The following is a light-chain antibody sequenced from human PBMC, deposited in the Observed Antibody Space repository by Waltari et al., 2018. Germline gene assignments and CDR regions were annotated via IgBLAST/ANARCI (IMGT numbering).Light chain of an antibody. CDR1: SSDVGSYNL. V-gene: IGLV2-23*01. CDR3: CSYAGSNTYV. J-gene: IGLJ1*01. Sequence: QSALTQPASVSGSPGQSITISCTGTSSDVGSYNLVSWYQHQPGKAPKLMLYEGSKRPSGVSNRVAGSKSGNTASLTISGRQAEDEADYYCCSYAGSNTYVFGTGTKVTVL. CDR2: EGS.